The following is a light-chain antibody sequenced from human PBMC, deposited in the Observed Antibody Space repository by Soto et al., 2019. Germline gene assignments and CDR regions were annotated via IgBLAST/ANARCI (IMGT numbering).Light chain of an antibody. CDR2: DVN. CDR3: SSYTNSSTSYV. V-gene: IGLV2-14*01. Sequence: QSVLTQPASVSGSPGQSITISCTGTSSDVGGYNYVSWFQQHPGKAPKLIIYDVNNRPSGVSNRFSGSKSGNTASLTISGLQAEDEADYYCSSYTNSSTSYVFGTGTKLTV. CDR1: SSDVGGYNY. J-gene: IGLJ1*01.